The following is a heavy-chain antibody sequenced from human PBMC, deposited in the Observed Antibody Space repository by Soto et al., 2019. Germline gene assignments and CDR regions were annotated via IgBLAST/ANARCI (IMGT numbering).Heavy chain of an antibody. Sequence: SETLSLTCTVSGGSISNYYWSWIRQPPGKGLGWIGYIYYSGSTNYNPSLKSRVTISVDTSKNQFSLKLSSVTAADTAVYYCARDRRRGDFDYWGQGTLVTVSS. J-gene: IGHJ4*02. CDR3: ARDRRRGDFDY. V-gene: IGHV4-59*01. CDR2: IYYSGST. CDR1: GGSISNYY. D-gene: IGHD3-16*01.